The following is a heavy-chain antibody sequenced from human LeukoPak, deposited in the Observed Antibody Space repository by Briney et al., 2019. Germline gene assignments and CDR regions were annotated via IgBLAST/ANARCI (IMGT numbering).Heavy chain of an antibody. CDR2: IIPIFGTA. CDR3: ARGPSGGPRGD. J-gene: IGHJ4*02. V-gene: IGHV1-69*13. Sequence: SVKVSCKASGYTFTSYYMHWVRQAPGQGLEWMGGIIPIFGTANYAQKFQGRVTITADESTSTAYMELSSLRSEDTAVYYCARGPSGGPRGDWGQGTLVTVSS. CDR1: GYTFTSYY. D-gene: IGHD2-15*01.